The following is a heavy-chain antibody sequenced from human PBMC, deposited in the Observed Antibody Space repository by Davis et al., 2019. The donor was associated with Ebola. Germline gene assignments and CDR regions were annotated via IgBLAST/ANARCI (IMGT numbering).Heavy chain of an antibody. CDR2: IWYDGSKK. CDR3: ARDLRAIGMDV. CDR1: GFTFRSYG. J-gene: IGHJ6*02. Sequence: GESLKISCAASGFTFRSYGMHWVRQAPGKGLEWVAVIWYDGSKKFYSDSMKGRFTISRDNSNNMLYLQMNSLRAEDTAVYYCARDLRAIGMDVWGQGTTVTVSS. D-gene: IGHD5/OR15-5a*01. V-gene: IGHV3-33*01.